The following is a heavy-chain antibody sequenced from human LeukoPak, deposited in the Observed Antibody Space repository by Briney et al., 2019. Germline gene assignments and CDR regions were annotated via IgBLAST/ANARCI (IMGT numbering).Heavy chain of an antibody. CDR3: ARGYWFYFDY. V-gene: IGHV4-38-2*02. CDR2: IYHSGST. D-gene: IGHD2-8*02. Sequence: SETLSLTCTVSGYSISSGYYWGWIRQPPGKGLEWIGSIYHSGSTYYNPSLKSRVTISVDTSKNQFSLKLSSVTAANTAVYYCARGYWFYFDYWGQGTLVTVSS. CDR1: GYSISSGYY. J-gene: IGHJ4*02.